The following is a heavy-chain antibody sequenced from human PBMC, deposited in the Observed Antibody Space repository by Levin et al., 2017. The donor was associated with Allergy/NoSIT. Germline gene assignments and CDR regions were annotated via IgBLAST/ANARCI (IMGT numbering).Heavy chain of an antibody. J-gene: IGHJ4*02. CDR2: IDWDDDK. Sequence: TLSLTCTFSGFSLSTSGMCVSWIRQPPGKALEWLALIDWDDDKYYCTSLKTRLTISKDTSKNQVVLTMTNMDPVDTATYYCARISEGCFDYWGQGTLVTVSS. CDR3: ARISEGCFDY. V-gene: IGHV2-70*01. CDR1: GFSLSTSGMC.